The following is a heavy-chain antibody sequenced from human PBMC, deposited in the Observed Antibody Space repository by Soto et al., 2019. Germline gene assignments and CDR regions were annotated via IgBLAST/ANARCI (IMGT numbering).Heavy chain of an antibody. Sequence: GGSLRLSCAASGFTFSSYAMSWVRQAPGKGLEWVSAISGSGGSTYYADSVKGRFTISRDNSKNTLYLQMNSLRAEDTAVYYCAKHGANYGDYSMFDYWGQGTLVTVSS. CDR1: GFTFSSYA. J-gene: IGHJ4*02. CDR2: ISGSGGST. CDR3: AKHGANYGDYSMFDY. D-gene: IGHD4-17*01. V-gene: IGHV3-23*01.